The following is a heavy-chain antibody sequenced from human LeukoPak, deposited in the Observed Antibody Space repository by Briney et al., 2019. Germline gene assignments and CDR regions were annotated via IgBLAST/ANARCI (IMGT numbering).Heavy chain of an antibody. CDR3: ARHYSSGYYSRPYYFDY. D-gene: IGHD3-22*01. CDR1: GGSFSGYY. V-gene: IGHV4-34*01. J-gene: IGHJ4*02. Sequence: SETLSLTCAVYGGSFSGYYWSWIRQPPGKGLEWIGETNHSGSTNYNPSLKSRVTISVDTSKNQFSLKLSSVTAADTAVYYCARHYSSGYYSRPYYFDYWGQGTLVTVSS. CDR2: TNHSGST.